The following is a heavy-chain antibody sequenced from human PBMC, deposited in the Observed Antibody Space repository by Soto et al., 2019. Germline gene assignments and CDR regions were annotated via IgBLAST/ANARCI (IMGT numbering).Heavy chain of an antibody. Sequence: QLRLQESGPGLVKPSETLSLICTVSGGSIISSPDWWGWVRQPPGKGPEWIASIYRDGATYYNPSLNSRVTVFVDSAKNQVSLKLTSVTAADTAIYYCARLAGSSFFTYWGQGTRVTVSS. CDR1: GGSIISSPDW. J-gene: IGHJ4*02. V-gene: IGHV4-39*01. D-gene: IGHD6-6*01. CDR3: ARLAGSSFFTY. CDR2: IYRDGAT.